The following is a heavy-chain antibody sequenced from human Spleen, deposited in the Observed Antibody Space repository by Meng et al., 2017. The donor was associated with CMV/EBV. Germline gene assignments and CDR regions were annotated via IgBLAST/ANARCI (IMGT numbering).Heavy chain of an antibody. J-gene: IGHJ5*02. D-gene: IGHD2-2*01. CDR1: GFTFSNYA. V-gene: IGHV3-23*03. Sequence: GESLKISCAASGFTFSNYAMSWVRQAPGMGLEWVSVVYSGGGTTYNADSVKGRFTISRDNAKNSLYLQMNSLRVEDTAVYYCAREAGAVAPAAISSWGQGMLVTVSS. CDR3: AREAGAVAPAAISS. CDR2: VYSGGGTT.